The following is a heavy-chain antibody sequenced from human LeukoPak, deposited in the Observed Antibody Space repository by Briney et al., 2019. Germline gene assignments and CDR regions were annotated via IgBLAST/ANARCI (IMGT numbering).Heavy chain of an antibody. D-gene: IGHD4-17*01. J-gene: IGHJ4*02. CDR3: VYGDNFDY. CDR2: IKQDGSEK. V-gene: IGHV3-7*01. Sequence: GGSLRLSCAAPGFTFSSYWMSWVRQAPGKGLEWVANIKQDGSEKYYVDSVKGRFTISRDNAKNSLYLQMNSLRAEDTAVYYCVYGDNFDYWGQGTLVTVSS. CDR1: GFTFSSYW.